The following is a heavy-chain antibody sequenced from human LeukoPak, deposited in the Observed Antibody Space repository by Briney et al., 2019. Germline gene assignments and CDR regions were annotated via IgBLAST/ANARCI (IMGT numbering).Heavy chain of an antibody. Sequence: PSETLSLTCTVSGGSISSGGYYWSWIRQHPGRGVEWIGYIYYSGSTYYNPSLKSRVTISVNTSKNQFSLKLSSVTAADTAVYYCARGSRIRYFDYWGQGTLVTVSS. V-gene: IGHV4-31*03. J-gene: IGHJ4*02. CDR2: IYYSGST. D-gene: IGHD2/OR15-2a*01. CDR3: ARGSRIRYFDY. CDR1: GGSISSGGYY.